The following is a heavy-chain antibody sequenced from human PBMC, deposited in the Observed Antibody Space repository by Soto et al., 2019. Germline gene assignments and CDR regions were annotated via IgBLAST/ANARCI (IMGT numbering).Heavy chain of an antibody. Sequence: LSLTCTVSGDSFGNFYWSWIRQPAGKGLESIGRLSTSGRTNYSPSLQSRVTMSLDTSKNRFSLRLTSVSAADTAVYFCARGLGRYFDLWGRGTLVTVSS. CDR3: ARGLGRYFDL. CDR2: LSTSGRT. V-gene: IGHV4-4*07. J-gene: IGHJ2*01. D-gene: IGHD3-16*01. CDR1: GDSFGNFY.